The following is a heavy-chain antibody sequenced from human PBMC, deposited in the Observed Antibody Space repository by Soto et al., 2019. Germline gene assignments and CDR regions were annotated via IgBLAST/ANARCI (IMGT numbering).Heavy chain of an antibody. J-gene: IGHJ4*02. CDR1: GGSISSGGYY. D-gene: IGHD5-18*01. V-gene: IGHV4-30-4*01. Sequence: PSETLSLTCTVSGGSISSGGYYWSWIRQPPGKGLEWVGYMYYSGSTYYNPSLKSRLTISVDTSKNQFSLKLSSVTVADTAVYYCAKGANNYGYAYFDHWGQGTLVTVSS. CDR3: AKGANNYGYAYFDH. CDR2: MYYSGST.